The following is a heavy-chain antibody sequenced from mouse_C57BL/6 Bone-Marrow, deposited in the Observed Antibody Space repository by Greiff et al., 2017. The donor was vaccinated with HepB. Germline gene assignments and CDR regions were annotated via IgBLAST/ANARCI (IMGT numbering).Heavy chain of an antibody. D-gene: IGHD4-1*01. CDR3: ARGTSDTGYAMDY. V-gene: IGHV1-69*01. J-gene: IGHJ4*01. Sequence: QVQLQQPGAELVMPGASVKLSCKASGYTFTSYWMHWVKQRPGQGLEWIGEIDPSDSYTNYNQKFKGKSTLTVDKSSSTAYMQLSSLTSEDSAVYYCARGTSDTGYAMDYWGQGTSVTVSS. CDR2: IDPSDSYT. CDR1: GYTFTSYW.